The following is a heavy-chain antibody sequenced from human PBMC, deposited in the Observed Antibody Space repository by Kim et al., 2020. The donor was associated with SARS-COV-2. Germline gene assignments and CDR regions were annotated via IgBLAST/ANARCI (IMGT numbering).Heavy chain of an antibody. CDR2: INSDGSST. J-gene: IGHJ4*02. Sequence: GGSLRLSCAASGFTFSSYWMHWVRQAPGKGLVWVSRINSDGSSTSYADSVKGRFTISRDNAKNTLYLQMDSLRAEDTAVYYCARDPVGGYSYGRFDYWGQGTLVTVSS. D-gene: IGHD5-18*01. CDR3: ARDPVGGYSYGRFDY. CDR1: GFTFSSYW. V-gene: IGHV3-74*01.